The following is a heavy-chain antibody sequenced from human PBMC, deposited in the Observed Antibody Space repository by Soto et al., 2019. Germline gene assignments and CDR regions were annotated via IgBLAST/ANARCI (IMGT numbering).Heavy chain of an antibody. V-gene: IGHV4-39*01. CDR1: GGSISSSSYY. J-gene: IGHJ6*03. Sequence: PSETLSLTCTVSGGSISSSSYYWAWIRQPPEKGLEWIGSIHYSGSTYYNPSLKSRVTISVDTSKNQFSLKLNSVTTADTAIYYCARGGISHWAYFYYMDVWDRGTTVTVSS. CDR3: ARGGISHWAYFYYMDV. D-gene: IGHD2-21*01. CDR2: IHYSGST.